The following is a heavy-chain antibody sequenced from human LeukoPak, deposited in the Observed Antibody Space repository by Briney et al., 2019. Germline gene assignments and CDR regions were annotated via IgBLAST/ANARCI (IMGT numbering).Heavy chain of an antibody. Sequence: GGSLRLSCAASGFIFSDYYMSWIRQNPEKGLEWLSYISSSSGYKNYADSLKGRFTISRDNAKNSVYLQMNSLSAEDTAVYYCARQGLYDSSDFWTFQHWGQGTLVTVSS. J-gene: IGHJ1*01. CDR2: ISSSSGYK. CDR3: ARQGLYDSSDFWTFQH. D-gene: IGHD3/OR15-3a*01. V-gene: IGHV3-11*06. CDR1: GFIFSDYY.